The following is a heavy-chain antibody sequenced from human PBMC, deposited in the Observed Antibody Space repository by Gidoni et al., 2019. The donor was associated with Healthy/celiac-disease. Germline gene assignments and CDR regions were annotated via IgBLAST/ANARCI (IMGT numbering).Heavy chain of an antibody. CDR2: IWYDGSNK. CDR1: GFTFSSYG. D-gene: IGHD4-17*01. V-gene: IGHV3-33*01. CDR3: ARDLGYDYGDAHPDY. J-gene: IGHJ4*02. Sequence: QVQLVESGGGVVQPGRSLRLSCAASGFTFSSYGMHWVRQAPGKGLEWVAVIWYDGSNKYYADSVKGRFTISRDNSKNTLYLQMNSLRAEDTAVYYCARDLGYDYGDAHPDYWGQGTLVTVSS.